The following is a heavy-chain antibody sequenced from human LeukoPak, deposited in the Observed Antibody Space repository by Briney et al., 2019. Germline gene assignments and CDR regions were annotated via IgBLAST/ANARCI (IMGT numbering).Heavy chain of an antibody. CDR1: GGSISSYY. CDR2: IYYSGST. Sequence: PSETLSLTCTVSGGSISSYYWSWIRQPPGKGLEWIGYIYYSGSTNYNPSLKSRVTISVDTSKNQFSLKLSSVTAADTAVYYCARHRYGADFDYWSQGTLVTVSS. CDR3: ARHRYGADFDY. D-gene: IGHD4-17*01. J-gene: IGHJ4*02. V-gene: IGHV4-59*08.